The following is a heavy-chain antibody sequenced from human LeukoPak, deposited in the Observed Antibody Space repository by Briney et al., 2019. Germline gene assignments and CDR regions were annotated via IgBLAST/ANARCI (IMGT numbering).Heavy chain of an antibody. D-gene: IGHD6-19*01. CDR1: GGSISSYY. J-gene: IGHJ6*02. CDR3: ARVQGSSGWYYYYYGMDV. CDR2: IYYSGST. V-gene: IGHV4-59*12. Sequence: SETLSLTCTVSGGSISSYYWSWIRQPPGKGLEWIGYIYYSGSTNYNPSLKSRVTISVDTSKNQFSLKLSSVTAADTAVYYCARVQGSSGWYYYYYGMDVWGQGTTVTVSS.